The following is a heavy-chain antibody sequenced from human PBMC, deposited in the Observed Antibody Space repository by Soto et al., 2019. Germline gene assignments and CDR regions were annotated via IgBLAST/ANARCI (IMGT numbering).Heavy chain of an antibody. CDR1: GFTFSIFG. D-gene: IGHD6-19*01. CDR3: AKSMAVAFPGFYGLDV. CDR2: ISYDGSRT. J-gene: IGHJ6*02. Sequence: QVQLVESGGGVVQPGRSLRLSCAASGFTFSIFGMHWVCQAPGKGLEWVAVISYDGSRTYYRDSVKGRFTISRDSSKNTLYLQMNSLRAEDTAVYYCAKSMAVAFPGFYGLDVWGQGTTVTVSS. V-gene: IGHV3-30*18.